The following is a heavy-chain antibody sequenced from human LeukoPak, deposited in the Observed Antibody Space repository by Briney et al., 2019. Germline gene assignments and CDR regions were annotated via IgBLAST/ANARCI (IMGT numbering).Heavy chain of an antibody. J-gene: IGHJ5*02. D-gene: IGHD5-18*01. Sequence: ASVKVSCKASGYTFTGYYMHWVRQAPGQGLEWMGWINPNSGGTNYAQKFQGRVTMTRDTSISTAYMELSRLRSDDTAVYYCARDDRDTAMVTDWFDPWGQGTLVTVPS. CDR2: INPNSGGT. CDR1: GYTFTGYY. CDR3: ARDDRDTAMVTDWFDP. V-gene: IGHV1-2*02.